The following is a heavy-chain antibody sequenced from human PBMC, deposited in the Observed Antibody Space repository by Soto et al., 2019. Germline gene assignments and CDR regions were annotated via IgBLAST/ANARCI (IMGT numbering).Heavy chain of an antibody. CDR3: GRGVYCSSTSCYWGMDV. D-gene: IGHD2-2*01. J-gene: IGHJ6*02. Sequence: QVQLQQWGAGLLKPSETLSLTCAVYGGSFSGYYWSWIRQPPGKGLEWIGEINHSGSTNYNPSLKSRVTISVDTSKNQFSRKLSSVTAADTAVYYCGRGVYCSSTSCYWGMDVWGQGTTVTVSS. CDR2: INHSGST. V-gene: IGHV4-34*01. CDR1: GGSFSGYY.